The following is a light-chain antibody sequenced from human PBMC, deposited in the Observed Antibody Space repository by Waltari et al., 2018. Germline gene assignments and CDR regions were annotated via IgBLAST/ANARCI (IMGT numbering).Light chain of an antibody. V-gene: IGKV1-39*01. CDR1: QSIGTY. Sequence: DIQMTQSPSSLSASVGDRVTITCRASQSIGTYLNWYQHKPGRAPELLIYAASTLQGGVPSRFSGSGSETHFTLAISSLQRVDFATYYCQQSYTTPRTFGQGTKVEIK. J-gene: IGKJ1*01. CDR3: QQSYTTPRT. CDR2: AAS.